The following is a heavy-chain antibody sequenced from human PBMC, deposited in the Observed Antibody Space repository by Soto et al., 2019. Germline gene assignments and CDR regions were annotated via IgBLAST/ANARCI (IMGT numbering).Heavy chain of an antibody. CDR2: IYPGDSDT. Sequence: HGESLKISCKGSGYSFTSYWIGWVRQMPGKGLEWMGIIYPGDSDTRYSPSFQGQVTISADKSISTAYLQWSSLKASDTAVYYCTTVSGSSGYWAYFDYWGQGTLVTVSS. J-gene: IGHJ4*02. CDR1: GYSFTSYW. D-gene: IGHD3-22*01. V-gene: IGHV5-51*01. CDR3: TTVSGSSGYWAYFDY.